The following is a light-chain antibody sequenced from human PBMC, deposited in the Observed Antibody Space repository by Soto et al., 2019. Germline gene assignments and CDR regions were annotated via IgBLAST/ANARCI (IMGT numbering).Light chain of an antibody. CDR2: WAS. J-gene: IGKJ4*01. Sequence: DIEMTQSPDSLAVSLGERATINCKSSQSLLYRSNNKNYLAWYQQKPGQPPNLLIYWASTRESGVPDRFSGSGSGTDFTLTISSLQAEDVEVYYCQQYYSAPLTFGGGTKVEIK. V-gene: IGKV4-1*01. CDR3: QQYYSAPLT. CDR1: QSLLYRSNNKNY.